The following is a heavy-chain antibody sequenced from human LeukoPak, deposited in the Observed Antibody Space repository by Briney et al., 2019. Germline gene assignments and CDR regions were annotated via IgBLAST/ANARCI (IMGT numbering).Heavy chain of an antibody. V-gene: IGHV1-2*02. CDR2: INPNSGGT. D-gene: IGHD1-26*01. J-gene: IGHJ4*02. CDR3: VRPRKSGSYFFDY. Sequence: ASVKVSCKASGYTFTGYYMHWVRQAPGQGLEWMGWINPNSGGTNYAQKFQGRVTMTRDTSISTAYMELSRLRSDDTAVYYCVRPRKSGSYFFDYWGQGTLVTVSS. CDR1: GYTFTGYY.